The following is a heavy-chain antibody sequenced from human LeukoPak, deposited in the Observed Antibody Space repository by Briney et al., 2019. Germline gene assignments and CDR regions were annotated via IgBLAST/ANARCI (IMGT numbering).Heavy chain of an antibody. Sequence: SETLSLTCAVYGGSFSGYYWSLIRQPPGKGLEWIGEINHSGSTNYNPSLKSRVTISVDTSKNQFSLKLSSVTAADTAVYYCARGRWSYYAFDIWGQGTMVTVSS. CDR3: ARGRWSYYAFDI. V-gene: IGHV4-34*01. CDR1: GGSFSGYY. CDR2: INHSGST. D-gene: IGHD1-26*01. J-gene: IGHJ3*02.